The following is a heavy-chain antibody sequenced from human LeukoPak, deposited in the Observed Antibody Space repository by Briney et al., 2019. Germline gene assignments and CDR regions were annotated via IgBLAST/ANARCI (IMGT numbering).Heavy chain of an antibody. CDR1: GFTFNSYE. J-gene: IGHJ4*02. CDR3: ARDTNWGLDY. V-gene: IGHV3-48*03. Sequence: GSLRLSCAASGFTFNSYEMNWVRQAPGKGLEWVSYISSSGGTIYYADSVKGRFTISRDNAKNSLYLQMNSLRAEDTAVYYCARDTNWGLDYWDQGTLVTVSS. CDR2: ISSSGGTI. D-gene: IGHD7-27*01.